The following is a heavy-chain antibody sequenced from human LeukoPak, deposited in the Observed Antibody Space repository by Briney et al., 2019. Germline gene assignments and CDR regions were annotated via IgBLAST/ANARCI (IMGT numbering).Heavy chain of an antibody. V-gene: IGHV3-7*01. Sequence: AGGSLRLSCAASGFTFSSYWMSWVRQAPGKGLEWVANIKQDGSEKYYVDSVKGRFTISRDNAKNSLYLQMNSLRAEDTAVYYCARDENYGDYGLIGYWGLGTLVTVSS. CDR3: ARDENYGDYGLIGY. D-gene: IGHD4-17*01. CDR2: IKQDGSEK. CDR1: GFTFSSYW. J-gene: IGHJ4*02.